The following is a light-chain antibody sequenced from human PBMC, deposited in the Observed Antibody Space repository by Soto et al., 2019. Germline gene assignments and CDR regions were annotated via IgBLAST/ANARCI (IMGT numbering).Light chain of an antibody. CDR2: DVS. V-gene: IGLV2-14*01. CDR1: SSDVGGYNY. Sequence: QSVLTQPASVSGSPGQSITISCTGTSSDVGGYNYVSWYQQHPGEAPKLMIYDVSNRPSGVSNRFSGSKSGNTASLIISVLQAEDEADYYCSSYTSSSTLYVFGTGTKVTVL. J-gene: IGLJ1*01. CDR3: SSYTSSSTLYV.